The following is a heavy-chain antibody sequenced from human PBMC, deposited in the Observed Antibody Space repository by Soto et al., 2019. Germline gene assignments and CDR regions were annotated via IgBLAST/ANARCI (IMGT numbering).Heavy chain of an antibody. CDR3: ARQGDSGYVPDAFDI. CDR2: INPNSGGT. CDR1: GYTFTGYY. J-gene: IGHJ3*02. V-gene: IGHV1-2*02. D-gene: IGHD5-12*01. Sequence: QVQLVQSGAEVKKPGASVKVSCKASGYTFTGYYMHWVRQAPGQGLEWMGWINPNSGGTNYAQKFQGRVTMTRDTSISTAYMELSRLRSDDTAVYYCARQGDSGYVPDAFDIWGQGTMVTVSS.